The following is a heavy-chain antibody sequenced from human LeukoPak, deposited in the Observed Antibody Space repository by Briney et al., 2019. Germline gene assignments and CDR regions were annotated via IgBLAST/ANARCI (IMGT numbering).Heavy chain of an antibody. J-gene: IGHJ4*02. Sequence: GSLRLSCSAPGFTFSNYWMSWVRQAPGEGLGWVANIKQDGSEKYYVNSVKGRFTISRDNAKNSLYLQMNSLRAEDTAIYFCAREDDWNYEDYWGQGTLVTVSS. CDR1: GFTFSNYW. CDR3: AREDDWNYEDY. V-gene: IGHV3-7*01. D-gene: IGHD1-7*01. CDR2: IKQDGSEK.